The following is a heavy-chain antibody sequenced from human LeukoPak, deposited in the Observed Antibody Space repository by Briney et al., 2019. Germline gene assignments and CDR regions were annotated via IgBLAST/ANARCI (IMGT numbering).Heavy chain of an antibody. CDR1: GFTLTYYW. J-gene: IGHJ4*02. Sequence: GGSLRLSCAASGFTLTYYWMHWVRQAPGKGLVWVSRINSDGSSTSYADSVKGRFTISRDNAKNTLYLQMNSLRAEDTAVYYCVRPPAGEFRPFYYWGQGTLVTVSS. CDR3: VRPPAGEFRPFYY. D-gene: IGHD3-10*01. CDR2: INSDGSST. V-gene: IGHV3-74*01.